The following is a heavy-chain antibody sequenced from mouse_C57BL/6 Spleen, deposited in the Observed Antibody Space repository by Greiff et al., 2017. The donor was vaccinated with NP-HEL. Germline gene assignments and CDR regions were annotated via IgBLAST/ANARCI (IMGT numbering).Heavy chain of an antibody. CDR2: ISSGSSSI. CDR1: GFTFSDYG. Sequence: EVHLVESGGGLVKPGGSLKLSCAASGFTFSDYGMHWVRQAPEKGLEWVAYISSGSSSIYYADTVKGRFTISRDNAKNTLFLQMTRLRSEDTAMYYCAKTFYYGNYVGAMDYWGQGTSVTVSS. J-gene: IGHJ4*01. CDR3: AKTFYYGNYVGAMDY. D-gene: IGHD2-1*01. V-gene: IGHV5-17*01.